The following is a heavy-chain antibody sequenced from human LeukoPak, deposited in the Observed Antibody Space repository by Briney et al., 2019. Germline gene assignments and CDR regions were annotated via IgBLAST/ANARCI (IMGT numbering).Heavy chain of an antibody. J-gene: IGHJ4*02. CDR1: GDSVSSNTAT. Sequence: SHTLSLTCAISGDSVSSNTATWNWIRQSPSRGLEWLGRTYYRYKWYHEYAVSVESRMTINADTSKNQLSLQLNSVTHEDTAVYFCASGQHFDYWGQGTLVTVSS. CDR2: TYYRYKWYH. V-gene: IGHV6-1*01. CDR3: ASGQHFDY.